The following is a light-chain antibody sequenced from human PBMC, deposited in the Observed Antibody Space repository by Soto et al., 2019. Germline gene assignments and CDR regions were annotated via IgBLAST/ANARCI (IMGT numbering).Light chain of an antibody. CDR2: GAS. J-gene: IGKJ1*01. Sequence: EIVLTQSPGTLSLSPGEGATLSCRASQSISGNYLAWHQQKPGQAPRLLIYGASNRATGIPERFSGSGSGTDFTLTISRLEPQDSAIYYCQQYVISVTFGQGTKVDIK. V-gene: IGKV3-20*01. CDR3: QQYVISVT. CDR1: QSISGNY.